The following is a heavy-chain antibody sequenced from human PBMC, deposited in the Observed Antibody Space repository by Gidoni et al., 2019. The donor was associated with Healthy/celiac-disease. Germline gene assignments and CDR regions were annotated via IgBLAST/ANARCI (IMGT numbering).Heavy chain of an antibody. CDR3: ARAHYYGSGSALNY. CDR2: ISYDGSNK. Sequence: QVQLVESGGGVVQPGRSRRLSCAASGFTFSSYAMHWVRQAPGKGLEWVAVISYDGSNKYYAASVKGRFTISRYNSKNTLYLQMNSLRAEDTAVYYCARAHYYGSGSALNYWGQGTLVTVSS. J-gene: IGHJ4*02. V-gene: IGHV3-30-3*01. CDR1: GFTFSSYA. D-gene: IGHD3-10*01.